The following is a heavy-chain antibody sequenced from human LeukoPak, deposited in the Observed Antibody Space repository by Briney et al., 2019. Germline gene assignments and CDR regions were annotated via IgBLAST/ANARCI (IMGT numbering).Heavy chain of an antibody. CDR2: IPNDDSVI. V-gene: IGHV3-11*01. Sequence: GGSLRVSCEASGFSVSNYYMGWVRQPPGKGLECISYIPNDDSVIYYADSVRGRLSVSRDSAKNSLSLQLNSLRAEDTAVYYCARAQWFRSEYWGQGILVTASS. D-gene: IGHD3-22*01. CDR3: ARAQWFRSEY. J-gene: IGHJ4*02. CDR1: GFSVSNYY.